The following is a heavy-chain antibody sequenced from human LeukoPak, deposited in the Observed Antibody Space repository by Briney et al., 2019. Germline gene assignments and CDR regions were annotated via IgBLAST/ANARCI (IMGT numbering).Heavy chain of an antibody. D-gene: IGHD3-10*01. Sequence: GGSLRLSCAAPGFTFSDYYMSWIRQAPGKGLEWVSYISSSGSTIYYADSVKGRFTISRDNAKNSLYLQMNSLRAEDTAVYYCARDQFRYGSGSYYNAPPYGMDVWGQGTTVTVSS. J-gene: IGHJ6*02. V-gene: IGHV3-11*01. CDR1: GFTFSDYY. CDR3: ARDQFRYGSGSYYNAPPYGMDV. CDR2: ISSSGSTI.